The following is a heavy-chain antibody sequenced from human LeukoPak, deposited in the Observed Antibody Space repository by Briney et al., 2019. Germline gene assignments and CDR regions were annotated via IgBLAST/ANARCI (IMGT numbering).Heavy chain of an antibody. V-gene: IGHV4-4*09. Sequence: SETLTLTSTVSGGSISSYYWSWIRQPPGKGLEWIGYIYTSGSTNYNPSLKSRVTISVDTSKNQFSLKLSSVTAADTAVYYCARHQYSSSWYDYWGQGTLVTVSS. J-gene: IGHJ4*02. CDR2: IYTSGST. CDR1: GGSISSYY. D-gene: IGHD6-13*01. CDR3: ARHQYSSSWYDY.